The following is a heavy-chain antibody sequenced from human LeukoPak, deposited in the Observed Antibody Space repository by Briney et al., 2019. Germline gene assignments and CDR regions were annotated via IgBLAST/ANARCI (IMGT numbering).Heavy chain of an antibody. D-gene: IGHD3-22*01. V-gene: IGHV3-33*05. CDR3: AKRSDHGYYFDY. CDR2: VSYDGTNK. J-gene: IGHJ4*02. CDR1: GFTFSNYG. Sequence: RGSLRLSCAAPGFTFSNYGMHWVRQAPGKGLEWVAVVSYDGTNKYYADSVKGRFTISRDDSKNTVYLQMNSLRAEDTAVYYCAKRSDHGYYFDYWGQGTLVTVSS.